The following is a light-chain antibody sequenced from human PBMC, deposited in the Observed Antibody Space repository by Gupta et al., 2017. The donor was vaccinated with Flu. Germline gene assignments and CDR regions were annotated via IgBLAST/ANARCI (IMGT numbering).Light chain of an antibody. CDR1: SSDVGGYNY. CDR3: SSYAGSNILYV. J-gene: IGLJ1*01. CDR2: EVS. Sequence: SATISCTGTSSDVGGYNYVSWYQQHPGKAPKLMIYEVSKRPSGVPDRFSGSKSGNTASLTVSGLQAEDEADYYCSSYAGSNILYVFGTGTKVTAL. V-gene: IGLV2-8*01.